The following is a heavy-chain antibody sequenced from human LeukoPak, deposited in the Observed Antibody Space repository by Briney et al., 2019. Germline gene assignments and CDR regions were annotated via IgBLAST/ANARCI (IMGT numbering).Heavy chain of an antibody. CDR3: ARGGAAAARKRGVDY. CDR1: GFTFSTYC. J-gene: IGHJ4*02. D-gene: IGHD6-13*01. CDR2: VKQDGSDK. V-gene: IGHV3-7*01. Sequence: GGSLRLSCAASGFTFSTYCMTWVRQAPGKGLEWVANVKQDGSDKFYVASVKGRFTISRDNAKNSLYLQMNSLRAEDTAVYYCARGGAAAARKRGVDYWGQGTLVTVSS.